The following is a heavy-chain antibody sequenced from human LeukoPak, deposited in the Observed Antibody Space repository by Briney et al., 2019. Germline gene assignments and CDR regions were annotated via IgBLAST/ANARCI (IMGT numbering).Heavy chain of an antibody. CDR1: GFTFDDYA. V-gene: IGHV3-9*01. Sequence: GGSLRLSCAASGFTFDDYAMHWVRQAPGKGLEWVSGISWNSGSIGYADSVKGRFTISRDNAKNSLYLQMNSLRDEGTALYYCANLGSAGCRRITSCSAYMDVWGKGTTVTVSS. J-gene: IGHJ6*03. D-gene: IGHD2-2*01. CDR2: ISWNSGSI. CDR3: ANLGSAGCRRITSCSAYMDV.